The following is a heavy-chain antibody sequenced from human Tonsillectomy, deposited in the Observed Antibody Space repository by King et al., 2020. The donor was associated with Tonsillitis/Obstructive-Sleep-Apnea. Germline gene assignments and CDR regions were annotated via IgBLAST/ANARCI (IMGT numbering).Heavy chain of an antibody. CDR3: AREGAESGLSLGEDY. V-gene: IGHV3-21*01. D-gene: IGHD5-12*01. Sequence: VQLVESGGGLVKPGGSLRLSCAASGFTFSTYSMNWFRQAPGRGLEWVSSISTRSTYIYYADSVKGRFTISRDNAKNSLSLQMNSLRAEDTAVYYCAREGAESGLSLGEDYWGQGTLVTVSS. CDR1: GFTFSTYS. CDR2: ISTRSTYI. J-gene: IGHJ4*02.